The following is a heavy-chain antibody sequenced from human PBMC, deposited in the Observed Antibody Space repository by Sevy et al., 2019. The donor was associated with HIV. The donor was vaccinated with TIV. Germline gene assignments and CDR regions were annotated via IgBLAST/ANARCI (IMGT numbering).Heavy chain of an antibody. CDR1: GFTFSSYG. J-gene: IGHJ4*02. Sequence: GGSLRLSCAASGFTFSSYGMHWVRQAPGKGLEWVAFIRYDGSNKYYADSVKGRFTISRDNSKNTLYLQMNSLRAEDTAVYYCAKAYLHYYDSSGTTGYWGQGTLVTVSS. CDR2: IRYDGSNK. D-gene: IGHD3-22*01. V-gene: IGHV3-30*02. CDR3: AKAYLHYYDSSGTTGY.